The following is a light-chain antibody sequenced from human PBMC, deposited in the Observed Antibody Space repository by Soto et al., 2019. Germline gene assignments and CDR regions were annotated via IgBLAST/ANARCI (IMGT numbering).Light chain of an antibody. J-gene: IGKJ2*01. CDR1: QRISSF. CDR2: AAS. V-gene: IGKV1-39*01. Sequence: DIQVTQSPSSLSASVGDRVTITCRTSQRISSFLNWYQQKPGSAPKLLIYAASGLQSGVPSRFSGSGSGTDFTLTITSLQPEDFATYHCQQDYSTPITFGQGTKLEIK. CDR3: QQDYSTPIT.